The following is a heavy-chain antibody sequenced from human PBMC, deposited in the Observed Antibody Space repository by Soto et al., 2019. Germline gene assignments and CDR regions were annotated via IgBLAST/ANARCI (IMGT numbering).Heavy chain of an antibody. V-gene: IGHV3-9*01. CDR2: INWKSDI. CDR1: GFTFDDNA. Sequence: PGGSLRLSCAVSGFTFDDNAMHWVRQAPEKGLEWVSGINWKSDIGYADSVKGRFTISRDHAENSLYLQMNSLRAEDTALYYCAISQDRGGRTTFIYWGQGTQVTVSS. CDR3: AISQDRGGRTTFIY. D-gene: IGHD3-16*01. J-gene: IGHJ4*02.